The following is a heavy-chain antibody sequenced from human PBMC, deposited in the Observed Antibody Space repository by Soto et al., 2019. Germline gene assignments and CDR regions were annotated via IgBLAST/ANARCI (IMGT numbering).Heavy chain of an antibody. Sequence: QVQLVQSGAEVKKPGASVKVSCKASGYTFTGYYMHWVRQAPGQGLEWMGWINPNSGGTNYAQKLQGWVTMTRDTSISTAYMELSRLRSDDTAVYYCAREVGDGEPYYFDYWGQGTLVTVSS. CDR1: GYTFTGYY. J-gene: IGHJ4*02. D-gene: IGHD3-3*01. V-gene: IGHV1-2*04. CDR2: INPNSGGT. CDR3: AREVGDGEPYYFDY.